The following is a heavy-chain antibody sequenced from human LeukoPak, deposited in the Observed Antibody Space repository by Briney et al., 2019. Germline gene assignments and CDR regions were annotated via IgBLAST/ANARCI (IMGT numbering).Heavy chain of an antibody. CDR3: SRRLDY. J-gene: IGHJ4*02. CDR2: IKQDGSEK. Sequence: QPGGSLRLSCAASGFPFSDSWMDWVRQAPGKGMEWVANIKQDGSEKHYADSVKGRFTISRDNAKNSLFLQMNGLRAEDTAVYYCSRRLDYWGQGALATVSS. CDR1: GFPFSDSW. V-gene: IGHV3-7*01.